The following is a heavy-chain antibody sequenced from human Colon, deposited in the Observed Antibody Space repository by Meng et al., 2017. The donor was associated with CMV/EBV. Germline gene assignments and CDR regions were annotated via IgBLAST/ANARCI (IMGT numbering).Heavy chain of an antibody. CDR1: GFTFSDYS. J-gene: IGHJ4*02. D-gene: IGHD6-13*01. CDR3: ARPARGSTNYY. V-gene: IGHV3-7*01. CDR2: IKQDGSEK. Sequence: GGSLRLSCAASGFTFSDYSLNWVRQAPGKGLEWVANIKQDGSEKYYVDSVKGRFTISRDNAKNSVSLQMNSLRAEDTAVYYCARPARGSTNYYWGQGTLVTVSS.